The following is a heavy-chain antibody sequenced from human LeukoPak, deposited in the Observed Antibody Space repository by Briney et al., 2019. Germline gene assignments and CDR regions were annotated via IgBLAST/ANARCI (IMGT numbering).Heavy chain of an antibody. CDR2: IRSKANAYAT. Sequence: GGSLRLSCAASGFTFSGSAMLWVRQASGKGLEWVGRIRSKANAYATAYAAPVKGRFIISRDDSKNTAYLQMNSLKTEDTAVYYCTRHNYYEDGFDYWGQGTLVTVSS. CDR1: GFTFSGSA. CDR3: TRHNYYEDGFDY. V-gene: IGHV3-73*01. D-gene: IGHD3-22*01. J-gene: IGHJ4*02.